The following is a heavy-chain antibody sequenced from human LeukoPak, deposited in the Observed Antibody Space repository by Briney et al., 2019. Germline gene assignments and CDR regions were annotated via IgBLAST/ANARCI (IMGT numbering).Heavy chain of an antibody. D-gene: IGHD1-14*01. Sequence: SETLSLTCAVYGGSFSGYYWSWIRQPAGKGLEWIGRIYTSGSTNYNPSLKSRVTMPVDTSKNQFSLKLSSVTAADTAVYYCARGIIGGVDFDYWGQGTLVTVSS. J-gene: IGHJ4*02. CDR3: ARGIIGGVDFDY. V-gene: IGHV4-59*10. CDR1: GGSFSGYY. CDR2: IYTSGST.